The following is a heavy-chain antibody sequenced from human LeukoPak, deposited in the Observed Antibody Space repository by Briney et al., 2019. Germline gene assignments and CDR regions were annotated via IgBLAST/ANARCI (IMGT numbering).Heavy chain of an antibody. V-gene: IGHV1-18*01. CDR2: ISAYNGKT. CDR3: ARVRDTGYDENDF. Sequence: ASVKVSCKASGYSFVSYGMSWVRQAPGQGLEWMGWISAYNGKTNYPQKFQGRVTMTTDTSTNTGYMELRSLRFDDTAVYYCARVRDTGYDENDFWGRGTLVTVSS. D-gene: IGHD5-12*01. J-gene: IGHJ4*02. CDR1: GYSFVSYG.